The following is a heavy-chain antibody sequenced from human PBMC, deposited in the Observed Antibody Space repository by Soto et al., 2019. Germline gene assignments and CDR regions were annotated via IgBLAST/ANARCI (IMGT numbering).Heavy chain of an antibody. CDR2: IYWHDDK. CDR1: GFSLSTSGVG. J-gene: IGHJ2*01. V-gene: IGHV2-5*01. CDR3: AHSIGGQGLRYFDL. D-gene: IGHD6-19*01. Sequence: QITLKESGPTLVKPTQTLTLTCTFSGFSLSTSGVGVGWIRQPPGKARERLALIYWHDDKRYSPSLKSRLTITKDTSKNQVVLTMTNMDPVDTATYYCAHSIGGQGLRYFDLWGRGTLVTVSS.